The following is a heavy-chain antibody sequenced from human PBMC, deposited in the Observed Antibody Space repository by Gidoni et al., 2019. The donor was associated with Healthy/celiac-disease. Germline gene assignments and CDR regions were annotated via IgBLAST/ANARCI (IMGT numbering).Heavy chain of an antibody. Sequence: QVQLQESGPGLVKPSPTLSLTCTVSGGSISSGDYYWSWIRQPPGKGLEWIGYIYYRGSTYYNPSLKSRVTISVDTSKNQCSLKLSSVTAADTAVYYCASVGSGYYPYFDYWGQGTLVTVSS. CDR3: ASVGSGYYPYFDY. V-gene: IGHV4-30-4*01. CDR2: IYYRGST. D-gene: IGHD3-22*01. J-gene: IGHJ4*02. CDR1: GGSISSGDYY.